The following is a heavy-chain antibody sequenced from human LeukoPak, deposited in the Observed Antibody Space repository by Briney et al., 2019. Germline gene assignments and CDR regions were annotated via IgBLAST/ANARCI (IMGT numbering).Heavy chain of an antibody. CDR2: IRYDGSNK. CDR3: AKGEYSSGWYFGY. Sequence: PGGSLRLSCAASGFTFSSYGMHWVRQAPGKGLEWVAFIRYDGSNKYYADSVKGRFTISRDNSKNTLYLQMNSLRAEDTAVYYCAKGEYSSGWYFGYWGQGTLVTVSS. V-gene: IGHV3-30*02. J-gene: IGHJ4*02. CDR1: GFTFSSYG. D-gene: IGHD6-19*01.